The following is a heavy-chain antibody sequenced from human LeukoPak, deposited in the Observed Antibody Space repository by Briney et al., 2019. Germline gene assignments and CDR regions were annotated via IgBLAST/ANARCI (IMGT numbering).Heavy chain of an antibody. CDR1: GLTFNKYG. CDR2: ISNDGSNK. D-gene: IGHD3-22*01. Sequence: GGSLRLSCTASGLTFNKYGMHWVRQAPGKGLEWLAVISNDGSNKDYADSVKGRFTISRDNSKNSLYLQMNSLRTEDTALYYCAKEGYDSSGFDYWGQGTLVTVSS. J-gene: IGHJ4*02. V-gene: IGHV3-30*18. CDR3: AKEGYDSSGFDY.